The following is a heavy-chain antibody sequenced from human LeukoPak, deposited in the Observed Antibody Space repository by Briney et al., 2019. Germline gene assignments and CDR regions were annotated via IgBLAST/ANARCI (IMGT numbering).Heavy chain of an antibody. CDR2: IDPKSGRT. CDR1: GYTFTGSY. J-gene: IGHJ4*02. D-gene: IGHD6-19*01. CDR3: ARSLDGWYSYFDS. Sequence: ASVKVSCKASGYTFTGSYIHWVRQAPGQGLEWMGWIDPKSGRTRSAQQFQGRVTMTRDTSISTAYMELSRLRSGDTAVYYCARSLDGWYSYFDSWGQGTLVSVSS. V-gene: IGHV1-2*02.